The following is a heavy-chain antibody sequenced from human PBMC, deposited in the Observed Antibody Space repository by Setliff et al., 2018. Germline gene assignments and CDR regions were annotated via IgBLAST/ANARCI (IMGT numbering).Heavy chain of an antibody. J-gene: IGHJ4*02. V-gene: IGHV4-59*12. CDR2: IYYNGNT. CDR3: ARVRVVQGYYEFDY. CDR1: GGSISPYF. Sequence: PSETLSLTCTVSGGSISPYFWGWIRQSPGKGLEWIGNIYYNGNTNKNPSLKSRVTISVDTSRDQFSLRLSSVTAADTAMYYCARVRVVQGYYEFDYWGQGTLVTVSS. D-gene: IGHD3-16*01.